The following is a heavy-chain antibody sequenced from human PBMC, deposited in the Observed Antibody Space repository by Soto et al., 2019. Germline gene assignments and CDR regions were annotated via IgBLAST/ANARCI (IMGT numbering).Heavy chain of an antibody. D-gene: IGHD2-15*01. J-gene: IGHJ4*02. CDR2: ISYDGSNK. CDR1: GXTFSSYW. CDR3: AKTFSGYSGCWDY. V-gene: IGHV3-30*18. Sequence: GSLRLSCAASGXTFSSYWMHWVRQAPGKGLELVAFISYDGSNKYYADSVNCRFTISIDNSKNTLYLQMNSLRPEDTAVYYCAKTFSGYSGCWDYWGQGTLVTVSS.